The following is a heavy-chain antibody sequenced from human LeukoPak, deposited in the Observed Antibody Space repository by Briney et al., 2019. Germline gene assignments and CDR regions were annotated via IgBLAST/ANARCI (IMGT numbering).Heavy chain of an antibody. CDR2: IIPIFGTA. CDR3: ARAPKGGSYFGY. CDR1: EGTFSSYA. V-gene: IGHV1-69*13. Sequence: SVKVSCKASEGTFSSYAISWVRQAPGQGLEWMGGIIPIFGTANYAQKFQGRVTITADESTSTAYMELSSLRSEDTAVYYCARAPKGGSYFGYWGQGTLVTVSS. D-gene: IGHD3-16*01. J-gene: IGHJ4*02.